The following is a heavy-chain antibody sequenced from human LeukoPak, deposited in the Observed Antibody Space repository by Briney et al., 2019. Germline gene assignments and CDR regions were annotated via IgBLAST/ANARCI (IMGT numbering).Heavy chain of an antibody. CDR3: ARLSGEWYYYYGMDV. CDR1: GGSLSSGDYY. Sequence: SETLSLTCSVSGGSLSSGDYYWGWIRQPPGKGLEWIGYIYYSGRTYYNPSLKSRVTISVDTSKNQFSLKLSSVTAADTAVYYCARLSGEWYYYYGMDVWGKGTTVTVSS. D-gene: IGHD3-10*01. V-gene: IGHV4-30-4*01. J-gene: IGHJ6*04. CDR2: IYYSGRT.